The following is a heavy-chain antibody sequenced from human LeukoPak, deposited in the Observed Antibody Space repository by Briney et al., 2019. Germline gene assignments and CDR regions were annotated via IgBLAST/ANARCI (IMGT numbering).Heavy chain of an antibody. V-gene: IGHV3-23*01. J-gene: IGHJ4*02. CDR3: AKDGEYCSSASCYPDYFDY. Sequence: GGSPRLSCAASGFTFSSYAMNWVRQAPGKGLEWVSVISVRGSSTSYADSVKGRFTISRDNSKNTLYLQMNSLRAEDTALYYCAKDGEYCSSASCYPDYFDYWGQGTLVTVSS. CDR2: ISVRGSST. CDR1: GFTFSSYA. D-gene: IGHD2-2*01.